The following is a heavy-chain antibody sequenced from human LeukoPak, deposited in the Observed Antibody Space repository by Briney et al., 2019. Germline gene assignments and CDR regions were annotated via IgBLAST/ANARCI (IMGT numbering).Heavy chain of an antibody. CDR3: IKDRVPNSGPYSHAFES. V-gene: IGHV3-64D*06. D-gene: IGHD1-26*01. CDR2: ISGNGGIT. Sequence: GGSLRLSCSASGFIFSTYAMHWVRQAPGKGLEYVSTISGNGGITSYADPVKSRFTISRDISKNTLYLQMSSLRVEDTAVYYCIKDRVPNSGPYSHAFESGAEEQWSPSLQ. J-gene: IGHJ3*02. CDR1: GFIFSTYA.